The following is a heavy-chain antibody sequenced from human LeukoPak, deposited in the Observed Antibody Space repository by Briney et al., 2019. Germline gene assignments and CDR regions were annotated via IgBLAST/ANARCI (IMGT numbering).Heavy chain of an antibody. J-gene: IGHJ4*02. CDR1: GITLSNYG. V-gene: IGHV3-23*01. Sequence: GGSLRLSCAVSGITLSNYGMSWVRQAPGKGPEWVAGISDSGGSTNYADSVKGRFTISRDNSKNTLYLQMNSLRAEDTAVYYCARGRINDYYDIFGGWSLDCFDYWGQGTLVTVSS. CDR2: ISDSGGST. D-gene: IGHD3-9*01. CDR3: ARGRINDYYDIFGGWSLDCFDY.